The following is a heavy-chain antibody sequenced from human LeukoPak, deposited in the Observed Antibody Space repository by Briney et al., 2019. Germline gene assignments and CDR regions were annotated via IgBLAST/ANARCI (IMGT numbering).Heavy chain of an antibody. CDR1: GGSISSYY. CDR3: ARTGQQLVFAS. J-gene: IGHJ5*01. CDR2: TYDSGTT. Sequence: SSETLSLTCTVSGGSISSYYWHCIRQPPEKGLEWIGCTYDSGTTNYNPSLKSRVTISGDTAKNQFSLKMSSVTAADTAVYFCARTGQQLVFASWGQGTLVTISS. V-gene: IGHV4-59*01. D-gene: IGHD6-13*01.